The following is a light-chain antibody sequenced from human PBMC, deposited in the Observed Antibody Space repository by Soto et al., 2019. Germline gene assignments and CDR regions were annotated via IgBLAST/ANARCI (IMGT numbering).Light chain of an antibody. CDR3: QQYNSYSGT. Sequence: DIQMTQSPSTLSAFVGDRVTITCRASQSISSWLAWYQQKPGKAPKLLIYKASSLESGVPSRFSGSGSGTEFTLTISSLQPDDFATYYCQQYNSYSGTFGQGTKV. V-gene: IGKV1-5*03. CDR1: QSISSW. CDR2: KAS. J-gene: IGKJ1*01.